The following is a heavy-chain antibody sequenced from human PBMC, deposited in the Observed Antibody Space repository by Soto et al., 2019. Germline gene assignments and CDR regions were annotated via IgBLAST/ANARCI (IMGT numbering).Heavy chain of an antibody. CDR1: GFTFSSYA. D-gene: IGHD2-15*01. CDR3: AKGYCSGCSCYFDD. Sequence: GGSLRLSCVASGFTFSSYAMSWVRQAPGKGLEWVSAISGSGGTTTYVDSVKGRFTISRDNSRNTLYLQMNSLRAEDTAVYYCAKGYCSGCSCYFDDWCQGTMVTVSS. J-gene: IGHJ4*02. V-gene: IGHV3-23*01. CDR2: ISGSGGTT.